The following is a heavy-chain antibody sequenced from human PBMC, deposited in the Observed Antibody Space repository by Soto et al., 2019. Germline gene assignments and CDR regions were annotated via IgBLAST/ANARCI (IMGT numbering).Heavy chain of an antibody. Sequence: GGSLRLSCAASGFTFDDYAMHWVRQAPGKGLEWVSGISWNSGSIGYADSVKGRFTISRDNAKNSLYLQMNSLRAEDTALYYCRMTGGTPYYMDVWGKGTTVTVSS. V-gene: IGHV3-9*01. CDR2: ISWNSGSI. CDR1: GFTFDDYA. D-gene: IGHD2-8*02. J-gene: IGHJ6*03. CDR3: RMTGGTPYYMDV.